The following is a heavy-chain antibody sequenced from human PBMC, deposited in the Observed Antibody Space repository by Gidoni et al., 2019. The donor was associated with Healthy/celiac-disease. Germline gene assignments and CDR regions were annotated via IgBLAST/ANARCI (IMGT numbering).Heavy chain of an antibody. Sequence: QVQLVQSGAEVKKPGASVTVSCTASGSTFTGYYMHWVRQAPGQGLEWMGWINPNSGGTNYAQKFQGRVTMTRDTSISTAYMELSRLRSDDTAVYYCARTRRDCSGGSCYSYWYFDLWGRGTLVTVSS. V-gene: IGHV1-2*02. CDR3: ARTRRDCSGGSCYSYWYFDL. CDR1: GSTFTGYY. CDR2: INPNSGGT. J-gene: IGHJ2*01. D-gene: IGHD2-15*01.